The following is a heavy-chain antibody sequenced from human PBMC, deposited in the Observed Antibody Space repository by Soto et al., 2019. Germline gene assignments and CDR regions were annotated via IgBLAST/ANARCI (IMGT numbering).Heavy chain of an antibody. Sequence: ASVKVSSKASGYTFTSYGISWVRQAPGQGLEWMGWISAYNGNTNYAQKLQGRVTMTTETSTDTAYMELRSLTSDDTAVYYYGSGSNRGPEDFDYWGQGTLVTVSS. J-gene: IGHJ4*02. CDR1: GYTFTSYG. D-gene: IGHD3-10*01. V-gene: IGHV1-18*01. CDR2: ISAYNGNT. CDR3: GSGSNRGPEDFDY.